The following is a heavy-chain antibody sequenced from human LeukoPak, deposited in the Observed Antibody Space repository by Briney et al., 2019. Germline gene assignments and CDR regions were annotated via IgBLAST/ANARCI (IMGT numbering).Heavy chain of an antibody. Sequence: LGASVKVSCKASGHTFTVYYIHWVRQAPGQGLEWMGWIHPGTGDTNYAQRFQGRVTVTRDTSITTAYMELSSLKSDDMAVYYCASYASGYNWLKAWGQGTLVTVSS. D-gene: IGHD3-10*01. CDR1: GHTFTVYY. V-gene: IGHV1-2*03. CDR3: ASYASGYNWLKA. J-gene: IGHJ5*02. CDR2: IHPGTGDT.